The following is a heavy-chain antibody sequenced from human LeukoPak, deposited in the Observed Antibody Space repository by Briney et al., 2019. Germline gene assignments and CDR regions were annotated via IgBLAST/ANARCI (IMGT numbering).Heavy chain of an antibody. CDR1: GYTFTGYY. D-gene: IGHD3-9*01. Sequence: GASVKVSCKASGYTFTGYYMHWVRQAPGQGLEWMGRIIPILGIANYAQKFQGRVTITADKSTSTAYMELSSLRSEDTAVYYCARASVNVLRYFDWLLHPRDAFDIWGQGTMVTVSS. CDR3: ARASVNVLRYFDWLLHPRDAFDI. V-gene: IGHV1-69*02. J-gene: IGHJ3*02. CDR2: IIPILGIA.